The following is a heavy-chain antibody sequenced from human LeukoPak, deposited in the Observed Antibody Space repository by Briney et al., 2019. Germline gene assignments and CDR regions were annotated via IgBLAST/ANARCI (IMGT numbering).Heavy chain of an antibody. CDR2: IYYSGST. D-gene: IGHD3-9*01. CDR1: GGSISSYY. CDR3: ARNGVYYDILTGSMSDNWFDP. V-gene: IGHV4-59*08. J-gene: IGHJ5*02. Sequence: SETQSLTCTGSGGSISSYYWSWIRQPPGKGLEWIGYIYYSGSTNYNPSLKSRVTISVDTSKNQFSLKLSSVTAADTAVYYCARNGVYYDILTGSMSDNWFDPWGQGTLVTVSS.